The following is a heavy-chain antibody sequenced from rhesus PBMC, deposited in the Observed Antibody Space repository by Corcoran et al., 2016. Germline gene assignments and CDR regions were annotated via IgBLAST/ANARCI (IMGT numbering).Heavy chain of an antibody. CDR2: IFGGSGST. CDR3: ARDGPYSGSWVDFDT. CDR1: GVSISSHY. Sequence: QVQLQESGPGLVKPSETLRLTCAVSGVSISSHYWNWIRQPPGKGLEWIGYIFGGSGSTSSNPSLKSRLTLAKDTSKNQLFLELNSVTAADTAVYYCARDGPYSGSWVDFDTWGQGVLVTVSS. J-gene: IGHJ4*01. V-gene: IGHV4-147*01. D-gene: IGHD6-25*01.